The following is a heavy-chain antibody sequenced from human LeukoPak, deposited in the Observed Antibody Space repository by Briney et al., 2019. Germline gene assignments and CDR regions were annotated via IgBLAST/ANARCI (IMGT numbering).Heavy chain of an antibody. CDR1: GGSISSYY. CDR2: IYYSGST. Sequence: SETLSLTCTVSGGSISSYYWSWIRQPPGKGLEWIGYIYYSGSTNYNPSLKSRVTISVDRSKNQFSLKLSSVTAADTAVYYCARGLGYGDYGYWGQGTLVTVSS. J-gene: IGHJ4*02. D-gene: IGHD4-17*01. CDR3: ARGLGYGDYGY. V-gene: IGHV4-59*12.